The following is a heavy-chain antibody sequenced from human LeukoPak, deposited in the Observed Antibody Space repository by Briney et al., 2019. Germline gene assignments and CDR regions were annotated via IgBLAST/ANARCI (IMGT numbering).Heavy chain of an antibody. Sequence: SGPALVKPPQTLTLTCTFSGFSLSTSGMRVSWIRQPPGKALEWLARIDWDDDKFYSTSLKTRLTISKDTSKNQVVLTMTNMDPVDTATYYCARMSTYDILTGHFDYWGQGTLVTVSS. D-gene: IGHD3-9*01. CDR2: IDWDDDK. J-gene: IGHJ4*02. CDR1: GFSLSTSGMR. V-gene: IGHV2-70*04. CDR3: ARMSTYDILTGHFDY.